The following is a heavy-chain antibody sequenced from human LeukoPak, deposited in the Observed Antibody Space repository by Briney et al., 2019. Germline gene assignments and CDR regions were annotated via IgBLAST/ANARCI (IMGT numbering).Heavy chain of an antibody. V-gene: IGHV4-34*01. CDR2: ISHRGST. Sequence: PSETLSLTCAVYGGSFSGYYWSWIRQPPGKGLEWIGEISHRGSTNYNPSLKSRVTISVDTSKNQFSLKLSSVTAADTAVYYCARVRTIFGVTNGWFDPWGQGTLVTVSS. CDR3: ARVRTIFGVTNGWFDP. D-gene: IGHD3-3*01. CDR1: GGSFSGYY. J-gene: IGHJ5*02.